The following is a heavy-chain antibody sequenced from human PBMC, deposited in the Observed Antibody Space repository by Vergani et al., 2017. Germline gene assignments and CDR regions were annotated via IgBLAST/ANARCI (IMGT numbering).Heavy chain of an antibody. V-gene: IGHV3-33*06. CDR1: GFTFSSHG. Sequence: QVQLVESEGGVVQPGRSLTLSCVASGFTFSSHGMHWVRQAPGKGLEWVAVIWYDGSNKYYGDSVKGRFTISRDNSKNTLYLQMNSLRVEDTAVYYCAKSASYYDSSGYYYFDYWGQGTLVTVSS. CDR3: AKSASYYDSSGYYYFDY. D-gene: IGHD3-22*01. CDR2: IWYDGSNK. J-gene: IGHJ4*02.